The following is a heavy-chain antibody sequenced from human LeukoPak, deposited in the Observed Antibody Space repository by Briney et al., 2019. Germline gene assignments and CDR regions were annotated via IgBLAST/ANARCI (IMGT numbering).Heavy chain of an antibody. Sequence: SETLSLTCTVSGGSISYYYWSWIRQPPGKRLEWIGFIYYSGNTNYNPSLRSRATMSVDTSRNQFSLRLSSVTAADTAVYYCARHDISPPHSFDIWGQGTMVTVSS. J-gene: IGHJ3*02. CDR2: IYYSGNT. CDR3: ARHDISPPHSFDI. V-gene: IGHV4-59*08. CDR1: GGSISYYY.